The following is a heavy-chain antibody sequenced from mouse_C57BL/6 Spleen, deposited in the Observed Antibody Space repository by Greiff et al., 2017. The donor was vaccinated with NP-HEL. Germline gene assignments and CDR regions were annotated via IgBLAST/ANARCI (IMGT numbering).Heavy chain of an antibody. J-gene: IGHJ3*01. V-gene: IGHV1-82*01. CDR3: ARGAEDYAFDY. D-gene: IGHD2-4*01. CDR1: GYAFSSSW. Sequence: QVQLQQSGPELVKPGASVKISCKASGYAFSSSWMNWVKQRPGKGLEWIGRIYPGDGDTNYNGKFKGKATLTADKSSSTAYIQLSSLTSDDSAVYFCARGAEDYAFDYWGQGTLVTVSA. CDR2: IYPGDGDT.